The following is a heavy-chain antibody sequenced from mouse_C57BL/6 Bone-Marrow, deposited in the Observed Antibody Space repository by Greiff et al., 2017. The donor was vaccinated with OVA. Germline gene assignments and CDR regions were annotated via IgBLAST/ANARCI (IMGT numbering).Heavy chain of an antibody. CDR3: ARLRSY. J-gene: IGHJ3*01. CDR1: GFTFSDYY. CDR2: ISNGGGST. Sequence: EVKVVESGGGLVQPGGSLKLSCAASGFTFSDYYMYWVRQTPEKRLEWVAYISNGGGSTYYPDTVKGRFTISRDNAKNTLYLQMSRLKSEDTAMYYCARLRSYWGQGTLVTVSA. V-gene: IGHV5-12*01.